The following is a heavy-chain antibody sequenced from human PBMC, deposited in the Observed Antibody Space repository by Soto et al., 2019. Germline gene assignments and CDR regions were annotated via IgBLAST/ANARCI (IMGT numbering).Heavy chain of an antibody. CDR3: TTGRFSSSLYFDS. J-gene: IGHJ4*02. CDR1: GITFSNVW. D-gene: IGHD6-6*01. Sequence: EVQLVESGGGLVKPGGTLRVSCAASGITFSNVWMTWVRQAPGKGLEWVGRIKSKTDGETTDYGAPVRGRFTISRDDSKNTLYLQMNSLKTEDTAVYYCTTGRFSSSLYFDSWGQGTLVTVSS. V-gene: IGHV3-15*01. CDR2: IKSKTDGETT.